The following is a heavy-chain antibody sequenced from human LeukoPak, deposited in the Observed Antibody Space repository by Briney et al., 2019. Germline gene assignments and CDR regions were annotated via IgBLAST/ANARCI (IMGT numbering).Heavy chain of an antibody. V-gene: IGHV1-24*01. CDR1: GYTLTELS. J-gene: IGHJ3*02. CDR2: FDLEDGET. CDR3: ATSSGTGTHDAFDI. Sequence: ASVKVSCKVSGYTLTELSMHWVRQAPGKGLEWMGGFDLEDGETIYAQKFQGRVTMTEDTSTDTAYMELSSLRSEDTAVYYCATSSGTGTHDAFDIWGQGTMVTVSS. D-gene: IGHD3/OR15-3a*01.